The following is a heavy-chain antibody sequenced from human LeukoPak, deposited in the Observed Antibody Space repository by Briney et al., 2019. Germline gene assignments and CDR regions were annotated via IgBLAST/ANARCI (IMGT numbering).Heavy chain of an antibody. CDR1: GFTSNTYA. Sequence: PGGSLRLSCAASGFTSNTYAMSWVRQAPGKGLEWVSSISPSGTTYYTGSVKGRFTISRDDSKSTLYLQVNSLRVEDTAIYYCAKLRSNTYYSVADYWGQGTLVAVSS. V-gene: IGHV3-23*01. CDR3: AKLRSNTYYSVADY. D-gene: IGHD2/OR15-2a*01. CDR2: ISPSGTT. J-gene: IGHJ4*02.